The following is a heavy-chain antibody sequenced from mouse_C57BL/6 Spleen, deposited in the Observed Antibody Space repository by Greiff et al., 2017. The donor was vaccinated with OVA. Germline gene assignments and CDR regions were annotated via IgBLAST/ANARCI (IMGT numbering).Heavy chain of an antibody. CDR1: GFNIKDYY. D-gene: IGHD2-10*01. J-gene: IGHJ4*01. V-gene: IGHV14-2*01. CDR3: ARSYYGNYDYYAMDY. Sequence: DVKLVESGAELVKPGASVKLSCTASGFNIKDYYMHWVKQRTEQGLEWIGRIDPEDGETKYAPKFQGKATITADTSSNTAYLQLSSLTSEDTAVYYCARSYYGNYDYYAMDYWGQGTSVTVSS. CDR2: IDPEDGET.